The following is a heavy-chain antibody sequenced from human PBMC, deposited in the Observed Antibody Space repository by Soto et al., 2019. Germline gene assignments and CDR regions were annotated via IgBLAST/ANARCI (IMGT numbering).Heavy chain of an antibody. V-gene: IGHV4-34*01. CDR3: ARGQLGTDAFDI. Sequence: SETLSLTCAVYGGSFSGYYWSWIRQPPGKGLEWIGEINHSGSTNYNPSLKSRVTISVDTSKNQFSLKLSSVTAADTAVYYCARGQLGTDAFDIWGQGTMVTVSS. J-gene: IGHJ3*02. CDR2: INHSGST. D-gene: IGHD7-27*01. CDR1: GGSFSGYY.